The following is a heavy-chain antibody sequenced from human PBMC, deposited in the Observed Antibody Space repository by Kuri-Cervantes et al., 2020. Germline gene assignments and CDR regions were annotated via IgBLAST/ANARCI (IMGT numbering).Heavy chain of an antibody. V-gene: IGHV4-59*01. CDR2: IYYSGST. D-gene: IGHD6-13*01. Sequence: SETLSLTCTVPGGSINTYYWTWIRQPPGKGLDWIGYIYYSGSTNYNPSLKSRVTISLDTSKNQFSLKLSSVIAADTAIYYCARGVWQQPVLGALDIWGQGTMVTVSS. CDR1: GGSINTYY. CDR3: ARGVWQQPVLGALDI. J-gene: IGHJ3*02.